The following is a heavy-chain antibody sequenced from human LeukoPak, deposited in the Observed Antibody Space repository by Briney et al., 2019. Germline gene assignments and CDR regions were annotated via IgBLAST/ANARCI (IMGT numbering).Heavy chain of an antibody. D-gene: IGHD3-10*01. CDR1: GFTFSSYA. V-gene: IGHV3-23*01. Sequence: GGSLRLSCAASGFTFSSYAMSWVRQAPGKGLEWVSAISGSGGSTYYADSVKGRFTISRDNSKNTLYLQMNSLRAEDTAVYYCARGRFGELIFDYWGQGTLVAVSS. J-gene: IGHJ4*02. CDR3: ARGRFGELIFDY. CDR2: ISGSGGST.